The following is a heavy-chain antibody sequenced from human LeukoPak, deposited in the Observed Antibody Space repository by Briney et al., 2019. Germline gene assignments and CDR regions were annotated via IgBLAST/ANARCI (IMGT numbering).Heavy chain of an antibody. V-gene: IGHV4-39*07. D-gene: IGHD3-22*01. J-gene: IGHJ4*02. CDR1: VGSISSSSYY. Sequence: PSETLSLTCTVSVGSISSSSYYWGWIRQPPGKGLEWIGSIYYSGSTYYNPSLKSRVTISVDTSKNQFSLKLSSVTAADTAVYYCARVAITMIVVVKGYFDYWGQGTLVTVSS. CDR3: ARVAITMIVVVKGYFDY. CDR2: IYYSGST.